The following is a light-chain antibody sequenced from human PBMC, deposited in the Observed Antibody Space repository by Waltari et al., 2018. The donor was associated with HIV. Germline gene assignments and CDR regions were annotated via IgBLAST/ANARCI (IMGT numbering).Light chain of an antibody. CDR3: CSYTAIHTLI. CDR2: GVY. J-gene: IGLJ2*01. V-gene: IGLV2-14*01. Sequence: QSALTQPASVSGSPGQSITISCAGTTSDIGIFDSVSWYQQHPGRAPQLMIFGVYSRPSGVSSRFSGSKSGNTASLTISGLQAEDEANYYSCSYTAIHTLIFGGGTKLTVL. CDR1: TSDIGIFDS.